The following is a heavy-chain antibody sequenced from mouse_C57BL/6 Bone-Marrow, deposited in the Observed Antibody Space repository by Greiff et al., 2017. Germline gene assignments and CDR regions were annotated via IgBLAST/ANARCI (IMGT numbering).Heavy chain of an antibody. D-gene: IGHD1-1*01. J-gene: IGHJ2*01. CDR3: ARRDYYGSSYVGYYFDY. Sequence: QVQLQQPGAELVKPGASVKMSCKASGYTFTSYWITWVKQRPGQGLEWIGDIYPGSGSTNYTEKFKSKATLTVDTSSSTAYMQLSSLTSEDSAVYYCARRDYYGSSYVGYYFDYWGQGTTLTVSS. CDR1: GYTFTSYW. CDR2: IYPGSGST. V-gene: IGHV1-55*01.